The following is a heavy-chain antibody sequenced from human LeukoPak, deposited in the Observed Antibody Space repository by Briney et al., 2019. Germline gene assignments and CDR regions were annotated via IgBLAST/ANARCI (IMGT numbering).Heavy chain of an antibody. CDR1: GFTFSTYW. CDR2: INSDGRGT. Sequence: PVGSLRLSCAAPGFTFSTYWMYWVRQGPGEGLVWVSRINSDGRGTNYADSVKGRFTISRDNAQNTLYLQMNSLRPEDTAVYYCARVQDSAGYLGSFDYWGQGTLVSVPS. V-gene: IGHV3-74*01. D-gene: IGHD3-22*01. J-gene: IGHJ4*02. CDR3: ARVQDSAGYLGSFDY.